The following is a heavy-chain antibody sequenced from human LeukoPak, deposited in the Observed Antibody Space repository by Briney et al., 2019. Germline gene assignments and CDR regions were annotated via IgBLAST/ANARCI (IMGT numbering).Heavy chain of an antibody. V-gene: IGHV3-21*01. J-gene: IGHJ4*02. CDR2: ISSGSSYI. CDR3: ATNDYGASDY. D-gene: IGHD4-17*01. CDR1: GFTFSSYS. Sequence: GGSLRLSCAASGFTFSSYSMNWVRQAPGKGLEWVSSISSGSSYIYYADSVKGRFTISRDNAKNSLYLQMNSLRAEDTAVFYCATNDYGASDYWGQGTLVTVSS.